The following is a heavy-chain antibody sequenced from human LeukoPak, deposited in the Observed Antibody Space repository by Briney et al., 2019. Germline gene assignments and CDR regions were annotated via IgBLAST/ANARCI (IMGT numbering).Heavy chain of an antibody. CDR3: AKDIVPDSGWDLDY. V-gene: IGHV3-23*05. Sequence: GGSLRLSCGASGFSFSTYSMTWVRQRPGKGLEWVSSIYNSGSEIFYADSVKGRFTISRDNSNNMLYLQMNSLRAEDSAVYFCAKDIVPDSGWDLDYWGRGTLVTVSS. CDR1: GFSFSTYS. J-gene: IGHJ4*02. CDR2: IYNSGSEI. D-gene: IGHD6-19*01.